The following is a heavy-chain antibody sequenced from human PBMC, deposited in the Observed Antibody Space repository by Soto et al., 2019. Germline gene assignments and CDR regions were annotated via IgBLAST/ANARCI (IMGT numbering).Heavy chain of an antibody. CDR2: ITGSGRST. J-gene: IGHJ1*01. CDR1: GLTFSNYA. V-gene: IGHV3-23*01. CDR3: ANYYGDYAGGEFFQH. Sequence: EVQLLESGGDLVQPGGSLRLSCALSGLTFSNYAMNWVRQAPGKGLGWVSAITGSGRSTYYAESVKGRFTISRDNSKSTLYLQMNRLRAEDTAVYYCANYYGDYAGGEFFQHWGQGTLVTVSS. D-gene: IGHD4-17*01.